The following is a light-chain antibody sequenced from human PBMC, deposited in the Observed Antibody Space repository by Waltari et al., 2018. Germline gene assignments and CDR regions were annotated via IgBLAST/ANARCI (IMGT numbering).Light chain of an antibody. J-gene: IGLJ3*02. CDR3: AAWDDSLNGHWV. Sequence: QSVLTQPPSASGTPGQRVTILCSGRASNIGNNVVNWYQQLPGKAPKLVIYRNDRRPSGVPDRFSGSKSGTSASLAISGLHSEDEADYYCAAWDDSLNGHWVFGGGTKVTVL. CDR2: RND. V-gene: IGLV1-44*01. CDR1: ASNIGNNV.